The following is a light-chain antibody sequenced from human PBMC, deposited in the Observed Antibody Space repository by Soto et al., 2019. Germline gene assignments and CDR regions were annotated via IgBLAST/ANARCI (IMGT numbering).Light chain of an antibody. CDR2: DVS. V-gene: IGLV2-14*03. CDR1: SSDIGAYNS. J-gene: IGLJ2*01. Sequence: QSALTQPASVSASPGQSITISCTGTSSDIGAYNSVSWYQQHPGEAPQLIIYDVSYRPSGISSRFSGSKSGNTASLTVSGLQADDYADYYCASYTTGRIRVFGGGTKVTVL. CDR3: ASYTTGRIRV.